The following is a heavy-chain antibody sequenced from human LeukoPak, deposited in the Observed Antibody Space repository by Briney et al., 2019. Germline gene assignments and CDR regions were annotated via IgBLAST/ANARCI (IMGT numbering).Heavy chain of an antibody. Sequence: PGGSLRLSCAASGFTFSSYWMSWVRQAPGKGLEWVANIKQDGSEKYYVDSVKGRFTISRDNAKNSLYLQMNSLRAEDTAVYYCARDRSAYSGSYYLPNYYYMDVWGKGTTVTVSS. J-gene: IGHJ6*03. CDR3: ARDRSAYSGSYYLPNYYYMDV. CDR2: IKQDGSEK. D-gene: IGHD1-26*01. V-gene: IGHV3-7*01. CDR1: GFTFSSYW.